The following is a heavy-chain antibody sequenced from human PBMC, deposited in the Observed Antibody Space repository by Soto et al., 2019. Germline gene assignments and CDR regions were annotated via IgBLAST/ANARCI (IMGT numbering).Heavy chain of an antibody. CDR3: ARWVYSGYDCFDD. V-gene: IGHV4-59*01. D-gene: IGHD5-12*01. CDR1: GGSISNYY. Sequence: LSLTCTVSGGSISNYYWSWIRQPPGKGLEWIGYIYYSGSTNYNPSLKSRVTISVDTSKNQFSLKLSSVTAADTAVYYCARWVYSGYDCFDDWGQGTLVTVAS. CDR2: IYYSGST. J-gene: IGHJ4*02.